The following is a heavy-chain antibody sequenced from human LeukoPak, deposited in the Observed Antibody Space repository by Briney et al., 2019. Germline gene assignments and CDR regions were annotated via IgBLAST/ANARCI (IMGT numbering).Heavy chain of an antibody. CDR1: GGSISTHY. J-gene: IGHJ4*02. CDR3: ATIKRGSIYGYFDF. V-gene: IGHV4-59*11. D-gene: IGHD5-18*01. Sequence: SETLSLTCTVSGGSISTHYWSWIRQPPGMGLEGIGYVRDTGPTTDNPSLSSRVTLSADTTKNQLSLRLSSVTAAHTAVSDCATIKRGSIYGYFDFWGQGILVTVSS. CDR2: VRDTGPT.